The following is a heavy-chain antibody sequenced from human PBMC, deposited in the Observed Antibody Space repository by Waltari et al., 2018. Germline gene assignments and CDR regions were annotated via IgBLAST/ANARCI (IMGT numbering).Heavy chain of an antibody. Sequence: QVQLQESGPGLVKPSQTLSLTCTVSGGSISSGGYYWSWIRQHPRKGLEWIGYIYYSGSTYYHPSLKSRVTISVDPSKNQFSLKLSSVTAADTAVYYCARDSETVGAFDYWGQGTLVTVSS. J-gene: IGHJ4*02. D-gene: IGHD1-26*01. CDR3: ARDSETVGAFDY. V-gene: IGHV4-31*03. CDR1: GGSISSGGYY. CDR2: IYYSGST.